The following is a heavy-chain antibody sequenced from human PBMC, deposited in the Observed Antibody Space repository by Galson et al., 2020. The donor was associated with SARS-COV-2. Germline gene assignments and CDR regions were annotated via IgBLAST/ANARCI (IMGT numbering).Heavy chain of an antibody. CDR3: ARDGGAVAGPTAASPYGMDV. CDR1: GGSISSYY. D-gene: IGHD6-19*01. CDR2: IYTSGST. J-gene: IGHJ6*02. V-gene: IGHV4-4*07. Sequence: SETLSLTCTVSGGSISSYYWSWIRQPAGNGLEWIGRIYTSGSTNYNPSLKSRVTMSVNTSKNQFSLKLSSVTAADTAVYYCARDGGAVAGPTAASPYGMDVWGQGTTVTVSS.